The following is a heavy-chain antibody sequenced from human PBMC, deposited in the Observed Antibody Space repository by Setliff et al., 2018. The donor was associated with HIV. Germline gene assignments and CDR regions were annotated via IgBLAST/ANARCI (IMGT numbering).Heavy chain of an antibody. CDR1: GGPFTSSS. V-gene: IGHV1-69*13. D-gene: IGHD2-15*01. Sequence: SVKVSCKASGGPFTSSSIGWVRQAPGQGLEWMGGIIPIFATTSYAQRFQGRITITADESTSTAYMELSSLRSDDTAVYYCARVGCSGGRCYSTPDYYYHYGMDVWGQGTTVTVSS. CDR3: ARVGCSGGRCYSTPDYYYHYGMDV. J-gene: IGHJ6*02. CDR2: IIPIFATT.